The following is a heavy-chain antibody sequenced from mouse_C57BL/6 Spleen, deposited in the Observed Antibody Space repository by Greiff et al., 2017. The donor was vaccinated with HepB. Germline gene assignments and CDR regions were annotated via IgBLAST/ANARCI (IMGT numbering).Heavy chain of an antibody. CDR1: GYTFTSYW. CDR2: IDPNSGGT. Sequence: QVQLQQPGAELVKPGASVKLSCKASGYTFTSYWMHWVKQRPGRGLGWIGRIDPNSGGTKYNEKFKSKATLTVDKPSSTAYMQLSSLTSEDSAVYYCARADYSNYGGYFDVWGTGTTVTVSS. CDR3: ARADYSNYGGYFDV. V-gene: IGHV1-72*01. D-gene: IGHD2-5*01. J-gene: IGHJ1*03.